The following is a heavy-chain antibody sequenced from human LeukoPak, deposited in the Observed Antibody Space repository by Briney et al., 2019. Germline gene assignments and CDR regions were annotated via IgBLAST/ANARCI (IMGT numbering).Heavy chain of an antibody. D-gene: IGHD3-10*01. CDR1: GFTFGDYA. V-gene: IGHV3-43D*04. CDR2: ISWDASST. J-gene: IGHJ6*03. Sequence: GGSLRLSCAASGFTFGDYAMQWVRQAPEKGLEWVSLISWDASSTYYADSVKGRFTISRDNSKNSLSLQMNSLRPEDTALYYCAKERRGYYMDVWGKGTTVTVSS. CDR3: AKERRGYYMDV.